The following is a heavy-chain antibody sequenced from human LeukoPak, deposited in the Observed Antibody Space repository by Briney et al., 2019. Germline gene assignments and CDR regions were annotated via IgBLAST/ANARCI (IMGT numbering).Heavy chain of an antibody. CDR1: GGSISSGGYY. J-gene: IGHJ4*02. V-gene: IGHV4-31*03. CDR2: IYYSGST. D-gene: IGHD2-2*01. Sequence: SQTLSLTCTVSGGSISSGGYYWSWIRQHPGKGLEWIGYIYYSGSTYYNPSLKSRVTIPVDTSKNQFSLKLSSVTAADTAVYYCARAPGYCSSTSCFRGYFDYWGQGTLVTVSS. CDR3: ARAPGYCSSTSCFRGYFDY.